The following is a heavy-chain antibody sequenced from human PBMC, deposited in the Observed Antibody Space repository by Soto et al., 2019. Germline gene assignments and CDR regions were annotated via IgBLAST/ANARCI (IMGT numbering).Heavy chain of an antibody. CDR3: ATYPSYHRVSWFDP. Sequence: ASVKVSCKASGYTFTGYYMHWVRQAPGQGLEWMGWINPNSGGTNYAQKFQGWVTMTRDTSISTAYMELSSLRSEDTAVYYCATYPSYHRVSWFDPWGQGTLVTVSS. CDR2: INPNSGGT. CDR1: GYTFTGYY. D-gene: IGHD1-26*01. V-gene: IGHV1-2*04. J-gene: IGHJ5*02.